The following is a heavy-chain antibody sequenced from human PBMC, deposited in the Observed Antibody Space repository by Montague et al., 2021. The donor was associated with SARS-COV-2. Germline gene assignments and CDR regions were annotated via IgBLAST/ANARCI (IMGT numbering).Heavy chain of an antibody. CDR3: ARGRPVRMTMRHFERTSSGALDM. CDR1: RGSFSNYY. D-gene: IGHD3-9*01. J-gene: IGHJ3*02. Sequence: SETLSLTCAVSRGSFSNYYWTWVRRAPGKGLIWIGEINQDGTSNYNPSLKGRGTLSIDTSKNQISLKVTSVTAGDTAVYYCARGRPVRMTMRHFERTSSGALDMWGQGTPVIVSS. CDR2: INQDGTS. V-gene: IGHV4-34*01.